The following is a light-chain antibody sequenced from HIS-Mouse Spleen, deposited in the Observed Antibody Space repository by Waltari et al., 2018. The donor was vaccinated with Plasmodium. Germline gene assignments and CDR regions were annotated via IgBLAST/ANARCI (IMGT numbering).Light chain of an antibody. CDR1: SSDVGGYNY. V-gene: IGLV2-8*01. J-gene: IGLJ2*01. CDR3: SSYAGSNNLV. CDR2: EVS. Sequence: QSALTQPPSASGSPGQSVTISCTGTSSDVGGYNYVSWYQQHPGKAPKLMIYEVSKRPSGVPDRSSGAKPGNTASRTVSGLQAEDEADYYCSSYAGSNNLVFGGGTKLTVL.